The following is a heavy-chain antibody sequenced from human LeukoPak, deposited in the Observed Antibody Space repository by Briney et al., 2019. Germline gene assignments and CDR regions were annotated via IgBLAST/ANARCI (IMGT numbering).Heavy chain of an antibody. Sequence: GGSLRLSCATSGFTFSSYWMTWVRQAPGKGLEWVASIVEDGSETYYLDSVKGRFTFSRDNAKNSLYLQMNSLRGEGTAVYYCARDPTRRFDLWGQGTLVTVSS. J-gene: IGHJ4*02. CDR3: ARDPTRRFDL. V-gene: IGHV3-7*01. CDR1: GFTFSSYW. CDR2: IVEDGSET.